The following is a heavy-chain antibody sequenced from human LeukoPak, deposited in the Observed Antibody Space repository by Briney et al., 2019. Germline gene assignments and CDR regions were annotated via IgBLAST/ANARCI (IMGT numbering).Heavy chain of an antibody. CDR3: ARSLTIFGVVTD. Sequence: SETLSLTCTVSGVSISSGDYYWSWIRQPPGKGLEWIGYIYYSGSTYYNPSLKSRVTISVDTSKNQFSLKLSSMTAADTAVYYCARSLTIFGVVTDWGQGTLVTVSS. CDR1: GVSISSGDYY. V-gene: IGHV4-30-4*08. J-gene: IGHJ4*02. D-gene: IGHD3-3*01. CDR2: IYYSGST.